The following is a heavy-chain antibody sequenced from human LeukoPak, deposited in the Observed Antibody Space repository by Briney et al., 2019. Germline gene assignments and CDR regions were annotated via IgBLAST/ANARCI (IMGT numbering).Heavy chain of an antibody. Sequence: GGSLRLSCVASGFRFSSNGMHWVRQAPGKGLEWVTFIRNDGSDKYYADSVKGRFTISRDTSKNTVYVQMNSLRSEDTAVYYCVRDADWSFDYWGQGTLVTVSS. V-gene: IGHV3-30*02. J-gene: IGHJ4*02. CDR1: GFRFSSNG. CDR2: IRNDGSDK. CDR3: VRDADWSFDY. D-gene: IGHD2-21*01.